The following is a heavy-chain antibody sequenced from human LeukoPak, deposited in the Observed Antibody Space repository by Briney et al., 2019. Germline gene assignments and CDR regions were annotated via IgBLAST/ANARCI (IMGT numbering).Heavy chain of an antibody. Sequence: PSETLSLTCTVSGGSISSYYWSWIRQPPGKGLEWIGYVYHSGYINYNPSLKSRVAMSVDTSKNQFSLKLRSVTAADTAVYYCARARDFTGSYPDVFDMWGRGTTVTVSS. V-gene: IGHV4-59*01. D-gene: IGHD1-26*01. CDR3: ARARDFTGSYPDVFDM. CDR2: VYHSGYI. CDR1: GGSISSYY. J-gene: IGHJ3*02.